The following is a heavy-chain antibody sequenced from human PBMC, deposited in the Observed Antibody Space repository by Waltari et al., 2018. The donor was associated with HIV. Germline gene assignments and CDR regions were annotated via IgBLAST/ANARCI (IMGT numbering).Heavy chain of an antibody. J-gene: IGHJ4*02. CDR1: GFTFSNYW. CDR3: ARDGGRRGPFGY. D-gene: IGHD3-3*01. V-gene: IGHV3-7*01. CDR2: IKQDGSEK. Sequence: EVQLVESGGGLVQPGGSLRLSCAASGFTFSNYWRSWVRQAPGKGLEWVANIKQDGSEKYYVDSVKGRFTISRDNDKNSVDLQMNSLRAEDTAVYYCARDGGRRGPFGYWGQGTLVTVSS.